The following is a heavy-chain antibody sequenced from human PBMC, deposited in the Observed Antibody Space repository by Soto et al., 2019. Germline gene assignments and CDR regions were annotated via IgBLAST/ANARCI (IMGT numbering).Heavy chain of an antibody. D-gene: IGHD2-8*01. Sequence: ASVKVSCKASGYTFTSYAMHWVRQAPGQRLEWMGWINAGNGNTKYSQKFQGRVTITRDTSASTAYMELSSLRSEDTAVYYCARDRCGTNGVCYMNYYYYYMDVWGKGTTVTVSS. CDR2: INAGNGNT. CDR1: GYTFTSYA. J-gene: IGHJ6*03. CDR3: ARDRCGTNGVCYMNYYYYYMDV. V-gene: IGHV1-3*01.